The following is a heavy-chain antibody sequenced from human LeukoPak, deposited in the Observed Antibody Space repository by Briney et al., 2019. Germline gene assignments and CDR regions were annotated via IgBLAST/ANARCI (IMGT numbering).Heavy chain of an antibody. CDR1: GGSISSYY. CDR2: IYYSGST. CDR3: ARVDSEGYSGY. D-gene: IGHD3-22*01. V-gene: IGHV4-59*01. J-gene: IGHJ4*02. Sequence: SETLSLTCTVSGGSISSYYWSWIRQPPGKGLEWIGYIYYSGSTNYNPSLKSRVTISVDTSKNQFSLKLSSVTAADTAVYYCARVDSEGYSGYWGQGTLVTVSS.